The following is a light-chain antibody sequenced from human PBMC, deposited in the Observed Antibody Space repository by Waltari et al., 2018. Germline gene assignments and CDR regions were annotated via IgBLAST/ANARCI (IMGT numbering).Light chain of an antibody. CDR2: EVD. Sequence: WYQNRPGKTPKLMIHEVDQRPSGVSSRFSGSKSGNTASLTISGLQAEDEANYYCSSFRGCGFWVFGGGTIVTVL. V-gene: IGLV2-23*02. J-gene: IGLJ3*02. CDR3: SSFRGCGFWV.